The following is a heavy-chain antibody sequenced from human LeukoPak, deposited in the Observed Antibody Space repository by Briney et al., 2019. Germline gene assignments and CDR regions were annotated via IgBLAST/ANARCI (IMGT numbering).Heavy chain of an antibody. CDR3: ARQPDDCSSTSCPRPHDAFDI. Sequence: ASVKVSCKASGGTFSSYAISWVRQAPGRGLEWMGIINPSGGSTSYAQKFQGRVTMTRDMSTSTVYMELSSLRSEDTAVYYCARQPDDCSSTSCPRPHDAFDIWGQGTMVTVSS. V-gene: IGHV1-46*01. J-gene: IGHJ3*02. CDR1: GGTFSSYA. D-gene: IGHD2-2*01. CDR2: INPSGGST.